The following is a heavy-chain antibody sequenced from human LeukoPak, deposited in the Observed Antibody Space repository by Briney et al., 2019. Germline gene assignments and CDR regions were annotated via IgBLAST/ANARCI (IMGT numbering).Heavy chain of an antibody. CDR2: IRYDGGET. J-gene: IGHJ6*03. CDR3: ARDGYFGSDSVTGAGALGDYYMDV. Sequence: GGSLRLSCAASGFTFNRRGMHWVRQAPGKGLEWVAFIRYDGGETFYADFVKGRFTISRDNSKNTLSLQLNTLRPEDTALYYCARDGYFGSDSVTGAGALGDYYMDVWGKGTTVTVSS. V-gene: IGHV3-30*02. CDR1: GFTFNRRG. D-gene: IGHD3-9*01.